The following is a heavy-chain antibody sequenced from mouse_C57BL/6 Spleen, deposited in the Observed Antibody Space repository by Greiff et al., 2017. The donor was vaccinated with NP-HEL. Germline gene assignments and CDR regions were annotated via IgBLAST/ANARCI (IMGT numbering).Heavy chain of an antibody. V-gene: IGHV5-4*03. CDR1: GFTFSSYA. J-gene: IGHJ3*01. Sequence: EVKLMESGGGLVKPGGSLKLSCAASGFTFSSYAMSWVRQTPEKRLEWVATISDGGSYTYYPDNVKGRFTISRDNAKNNLYLQMSHLKSEDTAMYYCARAYYSNYAAYWGQGTLVTVSA. CDR2: ISDGGSYT. D-gene: IGHD2-5*01. CDR3: ARAYYSNYAAY.